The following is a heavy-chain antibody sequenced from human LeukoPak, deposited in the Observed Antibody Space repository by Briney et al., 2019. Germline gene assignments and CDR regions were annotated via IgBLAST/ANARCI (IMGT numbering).Heavy chain of an antibody. J-gene: IGHJ4*02. V-gene: IGHV4-59*01. Sequence: KASETLSLTCTVSGGSISSYYWSWIRQPPGKGLEWIGYIYYSGSTNYNPSLESRVTISVDTSKNQFSLKPSSVTAADTAVYYCARETSGYYYWGQGTLVTVSS. D-gene: IGHD3-22*01. CDR1: GGSISSYY. CDR2: IYYSGST. CDR3: ARETSGYYY.